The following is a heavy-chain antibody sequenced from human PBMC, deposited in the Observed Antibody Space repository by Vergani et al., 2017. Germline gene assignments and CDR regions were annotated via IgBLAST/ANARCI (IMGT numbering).Heavy chain of an antibody. CDR2: ISFDGTNE. J-gene: IGHJ4*02. CDR3: AKEPGRIVVVIAIPFFDY. D-gene: IGHD2-21*01. V-gene: IGHV3-30*18. CDR1: GFALNRHA. Sequence: QVQLVESGGGVVQPGTSLRLSCVVSGFALNRHAMYWVRQAPGKGLEWVVGISFDGTNEYYPDLVKGRFTISRDIAKNTLYLQMNSLRAEDTAVYYCAKEPGRIVVVIAIPFFDYWGQGTLVTVSS.